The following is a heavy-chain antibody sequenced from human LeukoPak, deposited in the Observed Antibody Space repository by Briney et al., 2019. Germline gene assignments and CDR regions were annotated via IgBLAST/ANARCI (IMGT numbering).Heavy chain of an antibody. CDR1: GGTFSSYA. Sequence: SVKVSCKASGGTFSSYAISWVRQAPGQGLEWMGGIIPIFGTANYAQKVQGRVTITADESTSTAYMELSSLRSEDTAVYYCARVRYCSSTSCYNEAFDIWGQGTMVTVSS. J-gene: IGHJ3*02. V-gene: IGHV1-69*13. CDR3: ARVRYCSSTSCYNEAFDI. CDR2: IIPIFGTA. D-gene: IGHD2-2*02.